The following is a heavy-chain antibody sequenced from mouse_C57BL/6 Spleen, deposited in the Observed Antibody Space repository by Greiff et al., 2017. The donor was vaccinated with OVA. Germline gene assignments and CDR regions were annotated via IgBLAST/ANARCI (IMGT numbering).Heavy chain of an antibody. CDR2: INPNNGGT. D-gene: IGHD2-14*01. CDR1: GYTFTDYY. V-gene: IGHV1-22*01. CDR3: ARSGGTLYAMDY. Sequence: EVQLQQSGPELVKPGASVKMSCKASGYTFTDYYMHWVKQSHGKSLEWIGYINPNNGGTSYNQKFKGKATLTVNKSSSTAYMELRSLTSEDSAVYYCARSGGTLYAMDYWGQGTSVTVSS. J-gene: IGHJ4*01.